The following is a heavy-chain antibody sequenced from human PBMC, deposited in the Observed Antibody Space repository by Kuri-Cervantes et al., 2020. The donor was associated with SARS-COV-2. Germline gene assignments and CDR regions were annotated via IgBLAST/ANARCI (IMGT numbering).Heavy chain of an antibody. Sequence: GGSLRLSCAASGFTFSSYWMSWVHQAPGKGLEWVANIKQDGSEKYYVDSVKGRFTISRDNSKNTLYLQMNSLRAEDTAVYYCAREFLWFGELYYYYGMDVWGQGTTVTVSS. CDR1: GFTFSSYW. D-gene: IGHD3-10*01. J-gene: IGHJ6*02. CDR3: AREFLWFGELYYYYGMDV. CDR2: IKQDGSEK. V-gene: IGHV3-7*01.